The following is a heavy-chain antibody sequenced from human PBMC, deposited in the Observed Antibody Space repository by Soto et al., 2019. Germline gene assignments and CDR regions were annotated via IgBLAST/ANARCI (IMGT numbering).Heavy chain of an antibody. Sequence: PGGSLRLSCASSGFTVSSNYMSWVRQAPGKGLEWVSVIYSGGSTYYADSVKGRFTISRDNSKNTLYLQMNSLRAEDTAVYYCASGYGDRKYYYYYYMDVWGKGTTVTVSS. V-gene: IGHV3-66*01. CDR3: ASGYGDRKYYYYYYMDV. CDR2: IYSGGST. CDR1: GFTVSSNY. J-gene: IGHJ6*03. D-gene: IGHD4-17*01.